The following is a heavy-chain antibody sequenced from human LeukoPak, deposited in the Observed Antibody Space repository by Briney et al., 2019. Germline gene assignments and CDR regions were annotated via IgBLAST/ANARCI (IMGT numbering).Heavy chain of an antibody. V-gene: IGHV5-51*01. CDR3: ARHPGRSGWYE. CDR1: GYSFTSYW. D-gene: IGHD6-19*01. CDR2: IYPGDSDT. J-gene: IGHJ4*02. Sequence: GESLEISCKGSGYSFTSYWIGWGLQVPGKGLGWMGIIYPGDSDTRYSPSFQGQVTISADKSISTAYLQWSSLKASDTAMYYCARHPGRSGWYEWGQGTLVTVSS.